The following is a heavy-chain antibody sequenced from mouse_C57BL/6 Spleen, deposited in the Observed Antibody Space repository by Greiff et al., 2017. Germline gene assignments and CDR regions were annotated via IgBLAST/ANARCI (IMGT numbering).Heavy chain of an antibody. D-gene: IGHD1-1*01. CDR3: ATNYYGSPAWFAY. CDR1: GYAFTNYL. J-gene: IGHJ3*01. Sequence: VQLQESGAELVRPGTSVKVSCKASGYAFTNYLIEWVKQRPGQGLEWIGVINPGSGGTNYNEKFKGKETLTADKSSSTAYMQLSSLTSEDSAVYFCATNYYGSPAWFAYWGQGTLVTVSA. V-gene: IGHV1-54*01. CDR2: INPGSGGT.